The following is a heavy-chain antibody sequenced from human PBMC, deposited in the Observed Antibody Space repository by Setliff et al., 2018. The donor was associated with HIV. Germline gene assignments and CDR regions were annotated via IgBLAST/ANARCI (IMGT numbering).Heavy chain of an antibody. V-gene: IGHV1-2*02. CDR3: AREELRGTKVFDI. D-gene: IGHD3-10*01. J-gene: IGHJ3*02. Sequence: ASVKVSCKTSGYIFIRYYIFWVRQAPGQGLEWMGNINPHTGVTKYAEKFQGRVTMTRDTSINTIYMELSRLRSDDTAVYYCAREELRGTKVFDIWGQGTMVTVSS. CDR2: INPHTGVT. CDR1: GYIFIRYY.